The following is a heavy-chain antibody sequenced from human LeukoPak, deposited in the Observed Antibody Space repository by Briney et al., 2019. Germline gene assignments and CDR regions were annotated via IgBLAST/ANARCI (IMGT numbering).Heavy chain of an antibody. V-gene: IGHV4-34*01. CDR3: ARGYAGVAGTGRYFDY. CDR2: INHSGST. D-gene: IGHD6-19*01. Sequence: PSETLSLTCAVYGGSFSGSYWSWIRHPPGKGLEWIGEINHSGSTNYNPSLKSRVTISVDTSKNQFSLKLSSVTAADTAVYYCARGYAGVAGTGRYFDYWGQGTLVTVSS. J-gene: IGHJ4*02. CDR1: GGSFSGSY.